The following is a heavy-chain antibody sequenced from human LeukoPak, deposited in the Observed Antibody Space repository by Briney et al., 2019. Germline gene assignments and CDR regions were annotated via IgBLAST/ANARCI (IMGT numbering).Heavy chain of an antibody. CDR1: GGSISSGGYS. V-gene: IGHV4-30-2*01. J-gene: IGHJ6*02. CDR3: ARAPGVYPYGMDV. CDR2: IYHSGST. Sequence: PSQTLSLTCAVSGGSISSGGYSWSWIRQPPGKGLEWIGYIYHSGSTYYNPSLKSRVTISVDRSKNQFSLKLSSATAADTAVYYCARAPGVYPYGMDVRGQGTTVTVSS. D-gene: IGHD6-13*01.